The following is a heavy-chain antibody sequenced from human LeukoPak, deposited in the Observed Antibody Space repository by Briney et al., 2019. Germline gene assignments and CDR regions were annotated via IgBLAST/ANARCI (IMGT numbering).Heavy chain of an antibody. Sequence: PGGSLRLSCTGSGLTFADYALTWVRQAPGKGLDWVGFIGTKVYGGTTEYAASVKGRFTISRDDSKSIVYLHMNSLKTDDTAVYYCAGGNFWSGYWIDYWGQGTLLTVST. CDR2: IGTKVYGGTT. V-gene: IGHV3-49*04. J-gene: IGHJ4*02. D-gene: IGHD3-3*01. CDR3: AGGNFWSGYWIDY. CDR1: GLTFADYA.